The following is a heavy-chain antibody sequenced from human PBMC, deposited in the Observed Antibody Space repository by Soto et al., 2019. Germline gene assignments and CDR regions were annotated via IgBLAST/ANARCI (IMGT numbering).Heavy chain of an antibody. CDR2: INHSGST. J-gene: IGHJ4*02. CDR1: GGSFSGYY. Sequence: SETLSLTCAVYGGSFSGYYWSWIRQPPGKGLEWIGEINHSGSTNYNPSLKSRVTISVDTSKNQFSLKLSSVTAADTAVYYCARGSHYYDSSGYYSGFDYWGQGTLVTVSS. CDR3: ARGSHYYDSSGYYSGFDY. V-gene: IGHV4-34*01. D-gene: IGHD3-22*01.